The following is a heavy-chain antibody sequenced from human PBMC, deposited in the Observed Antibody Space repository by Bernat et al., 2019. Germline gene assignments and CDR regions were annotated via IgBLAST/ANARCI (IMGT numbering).Heavy chain of an antibody. V-gene: IGHV3-11*05. Sequence: QVQLVESGGGVVQPGRSLRLSCAASGFTFSDYYMSWIRQAPGKGLEWASYISSSSSYTNYADPVKGRFTISRDNAKNSLYLQMNSLRAEDTAVYYCARARGYCSGGSCYYDFDYWGQGTLVTVSS. J-gene: IGHJ4*02. CDR2: ISSSSSYT. D-gene: IGHD2-15*01. CDR1: GFTFSDYY. CDR3: ARARGYCSGGSCYYDFDY.